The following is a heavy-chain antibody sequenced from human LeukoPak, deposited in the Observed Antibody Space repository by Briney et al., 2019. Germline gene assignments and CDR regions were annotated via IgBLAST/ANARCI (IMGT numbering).Heavy chain of an antibody. V-gene: IGHV3-30*04. J-gene: IGHJ3*02. D-gene: IGHD3-22*01. CDR3: ARVEDSSGYSDAFDI. CDR2: ISYDGSNK. CDR1: GFTFSNYE. Sequence: GGSLRLSCAASGFTFSNYEMNWVRQAPGKGLEWVAVISYDGSNKYYADSVKGRFTISRDNSKNTLYLQMNSLRAEDTAVYYCARVEDSSGYSDAFDIWGQGTMVTVSS.